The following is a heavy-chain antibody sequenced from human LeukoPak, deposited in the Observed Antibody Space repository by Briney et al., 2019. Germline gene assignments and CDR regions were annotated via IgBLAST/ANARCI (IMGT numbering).Heavy chain of an antibody. CDR2: ISSSSATI. CDR1: GFTFSVYS. CDR3: ASQKLDDYCTKGVPRGSCYASFDS. Sequence: PGGSLRLSCAASGFTFSVYSVNWVRQAPGKGLEWISHISSSSATIYYADSVKGRFTISRDNAKNTLYLQMNSLRPEDTAVYYCASQKLDDYCTKGVPRGSCYASFDSWGQGTLVTVSS. D-gene: IGHD2-8*01. J-gene: IGHJ4*02. V-gene: IGHV3-48*01.